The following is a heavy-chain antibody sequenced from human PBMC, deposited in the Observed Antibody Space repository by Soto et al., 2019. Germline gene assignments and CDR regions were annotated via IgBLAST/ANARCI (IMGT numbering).Heavy chain of an antibody. CDR1: GGTVSSYA. D-gene: IGHD6-13*01. V-gene: IGHV1-69*13. CDR3: ARAHYSSSWYWFDP. CDR2: IIPIFGTA. J-gene: IGHJ5*02. Sequence: ASVNVSCEASGGTVSSYAISWVRQAPGQGLEWMGGIIPIFGTANYAQKFQGRVTITADESTSTAYMELSSLRSEDTAVYYCARAHYSSSWYWFDPWGQGTLVTVSS.